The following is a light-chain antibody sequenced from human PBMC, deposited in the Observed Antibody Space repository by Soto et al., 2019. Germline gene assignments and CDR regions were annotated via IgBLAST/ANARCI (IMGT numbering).Light chain of an antibody. CDR2: GTS. Sequence: EIVMTQSPATLSVSPGERATLSCRASQSVSTNLAWYQQKPGQAPRLLIYGTSTRATGIPARFSGSGSGTEFTLNISSLQSEDFGVYYCQQYNTWPITFGQGTRLEIK. J-gene: IGKJ5*01. CDR3: QQYNTWPIT. CDR1: QSVSTN. V-gene: IGKV3-15*01.